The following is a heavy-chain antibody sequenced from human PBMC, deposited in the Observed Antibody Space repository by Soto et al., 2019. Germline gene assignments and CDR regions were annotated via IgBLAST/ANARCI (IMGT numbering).Heavy chain of an antibody. V-gene: IGHV3-21*01. CDR3: ARGYHSSGFDY. D-gene: IGHD6-19*01. CDR2: ISSGSNYI. Sequence: EVQLVESGGGLVKPGGPLRLSCAASGFTFSSYTMNWVRQTPGKGLEWVSSISSGSNYIYYADSVKGRFTNSRDNAKNSLYLQMNSLRAEDTAVYYCARGYHSSGFDYWGQGTLVTVSS. CDR1: GFTFSSYT. J-gene: IGHJ4*02.